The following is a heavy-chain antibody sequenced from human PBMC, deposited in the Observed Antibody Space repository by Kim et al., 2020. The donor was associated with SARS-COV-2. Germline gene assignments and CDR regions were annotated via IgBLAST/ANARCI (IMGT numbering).Heavy chain of an antibody. V-gene: IGHV3-7*03. J-gene: IGHJ4*02. D-gene: IGHD6-19*01. Sequence: GGSLRLSCAASGFTFSSYWMSWVRQAPGKGLEWVANIKQDGSEKYYVDSVKGRFTISRDNAKNSLYLQMNSLRAEDTAVYYFARIPGIAVADHLDYWGQGTLVTVSS. CDR1: GFTFSSYW. CDR3: ARIPGIAVADHLDY. CDR2: IKQDGSEK.